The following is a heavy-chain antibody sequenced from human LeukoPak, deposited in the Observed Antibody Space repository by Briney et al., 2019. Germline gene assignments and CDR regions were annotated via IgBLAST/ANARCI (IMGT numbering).Heavy chain of an antibody. Sequence: SVKVSCKASGGTFSSYAISWVRQSPGQGLEWMGRIIPILGIANYAQKFQGRVTITADKSTSTAYMELSSLRSEDTAVYYCARADSGYSSPSYAFDIWGQGTMVTVSS. CDR2: IIPILGIA. D-gene: IGHD6-19*01. V-gene: IGHV1-69*04. CDR1: GGTFSSYA. J-gene: IGHJ3*02. CDR3: ARADSGYSSPSYAFDI.